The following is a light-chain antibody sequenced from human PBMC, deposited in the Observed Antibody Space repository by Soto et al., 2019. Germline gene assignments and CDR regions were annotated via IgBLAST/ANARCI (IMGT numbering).Light chain of an antibody. CDR1: QSVTSDY. Sequence: EIVLTQSPGTLSLSPGERATLSCRASQSVTSDYLAWYQQKPGQAPRLLIHGASTRATGIPARFSGSGSGTGFTLTISRLEPEDFAVYYCQQRSNWPSITFGQGTRLEIK. V-gene: IGKV3D-20*02. J-gene: IGKJ5*01. CDR3: QQRSNWPSIT. CDR2: GAS.